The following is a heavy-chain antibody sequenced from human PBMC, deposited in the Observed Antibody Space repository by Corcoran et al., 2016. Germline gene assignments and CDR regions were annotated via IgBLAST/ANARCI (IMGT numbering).Heavy chain of an antibody. J-gene: IGHJ5*02. CDR3: ARARGYEYWSGTDNWFDP. Sequence: QVQLQQSGPGLVKPSQTLSLTCAISGDSVSSNSAAWNWIRQSPSRGLEWLGRTYYRSKWYNDYAVSVKSRITINPATSKNQFSLQLNSVTPEDTGVYYCARARGYEYWSGTDNWFDPWGQGTLVTVSS. CDR2: TYYRSKWYN. CDR1: GDSVSSNSAA. V-gene: IGHV6-1*01. D-gene: IGHD3-3*01.